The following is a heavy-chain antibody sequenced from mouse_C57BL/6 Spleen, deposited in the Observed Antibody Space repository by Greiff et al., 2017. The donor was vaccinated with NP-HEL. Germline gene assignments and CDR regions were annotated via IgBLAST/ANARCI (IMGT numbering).Heavy chain of an antibody. Sequence: VHVKQSGPELVKPGASVKISCKASGYSFTDYNMNWVKQSNGKSLEWIGVINPNYGTTSYNQKFKGKATLTVDQSSSTAYMQLNSPTSEDSAVYYCAKEGIKDYYGSSQFAYWGQGTLVTVSA. J-gene: IGHJ3*01. CDR2: INPNYGTT. V-gene: IGHV1-39*01. CDR1: GYSFTDYN. D-gene: IGHD1-1*01. CDR3: AKEGIKDYYGSSQFAY.